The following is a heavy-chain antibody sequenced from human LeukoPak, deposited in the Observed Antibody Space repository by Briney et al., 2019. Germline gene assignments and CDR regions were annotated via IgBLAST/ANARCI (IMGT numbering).Heavy chain of an antibody. D-gene: IGHD1-26*01. CDR3: ARYSGSYYYPPAWDL. CDR1: GFTFSSYA. CDR2: TSTSGGSA. V-gene: IGHV3-23*01. J-gene: IGHJ4*02. Sequence: GGSLRLSCAASGFTFSSYAMTWVRQAPGKGLEWVSATSTSGGSAYYADSVKGRFTISRDNSKNTLYLQMDSLRADDTAVYYCARYSGSYYYPPAWDLWGQGTLVTVSS.